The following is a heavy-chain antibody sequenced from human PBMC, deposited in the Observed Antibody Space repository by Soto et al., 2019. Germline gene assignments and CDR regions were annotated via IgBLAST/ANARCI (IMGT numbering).Heavy chain of an antibody. V-gene: IGHV1-18*01. J-gene: IGHJ4*02. Sequence: GASVKVSCKASGYTFTSYGISWVRQAPGQGLEWMGWISAYNGNTNYAQKLQGRATMTTDTSTSTAYMELRSLRSDDTAVYYCARDPGIVGATTFDYWGQGTLVTVSS. D-gene: IGHD1-26*01. CDR2: ISAYNGNT. CDR1: GYTFTSYG. CDR3: ARDPGIVGATTFDY.